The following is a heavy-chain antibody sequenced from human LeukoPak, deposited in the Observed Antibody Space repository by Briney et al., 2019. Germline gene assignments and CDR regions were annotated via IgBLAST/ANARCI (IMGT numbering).Heavy chain of an antibody. J-gene: IGHJ3*02. D-gene: IGHD6-13*01. Sequence: GASVKVSCKASGYTFTGYYMHWVRQAPGQGLEWMGWINPNSGGTNYAQKFQGRVTMTRDTSISTAYMELSRPRSDDTAVYYCARVAGIAAAGSDAFDIWGQGTMVTVSS. CDR2: INPNSGGT. V-gene: IGHV1-2*02. CDR3: ARVAGIAAAGSDAFDI. CDR1: GYTFTGYY.